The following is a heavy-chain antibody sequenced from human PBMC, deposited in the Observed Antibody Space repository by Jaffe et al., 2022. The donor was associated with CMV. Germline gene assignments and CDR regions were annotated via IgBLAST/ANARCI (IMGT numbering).Heavy chain of an antibody. J-gene: IGHJ4*02. V-gene: IGHV3-23*01. D-gene: IGHD3-16*01. CDR2: VRDSGDRT. CDR3: AKGSWGHLARTPIDY. CDR1: GFTFSSYA. Sequence: EVQLLESGGGLVQPGESLRLSCVASGFTFSSYAMSWVRQAPGKGLEWVSLVRDSGDRTYYADSVKGRFTISRDNSRNTVYLLMESLRAEDTAVYYCAKGSWGHLARTPIDYWGQGALVTVSS.